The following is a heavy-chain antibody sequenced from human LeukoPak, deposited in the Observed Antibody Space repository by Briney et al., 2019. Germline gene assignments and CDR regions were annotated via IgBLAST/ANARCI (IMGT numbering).Heavy chain of an antibody. CDR3: ARDPGELSLNYSDC. J-gene: IGHJ4*02. Sequence: GGSLRLSCAASGFTVSSNYMSWVRQAPGKGLEWVSLIYSGGSTFYADSVKGRFTISRDSSKNTLYLQMNSLRAEDTAVYYCARDPGELSLNYSDCWGQGTLVTVSS. CDR1: GFTVSSNY. V-gene: IGHV3-66*01. CDR2: IYSGGST. D-gene: IGHD3-16*02.